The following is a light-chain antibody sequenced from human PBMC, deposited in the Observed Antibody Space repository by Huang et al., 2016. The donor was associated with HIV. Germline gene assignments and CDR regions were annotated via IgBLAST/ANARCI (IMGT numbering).Light chain of an antibody. CDR2: GAS. Sequence: IVLTQTPASLSLSAGERATLPCRASQSVSHYLAWYQHKPGQPPRLLIYGASRRATDIPARFNGSGSGTDFTLTISSLEAEDSALYYCQESDTWPRLTLGGGTKVEIK. J-gene: IGKJ4*01. CDR1: QSVSHY. CDR3: QESDTWPRLT. V-gene: IGKV3-11*01.